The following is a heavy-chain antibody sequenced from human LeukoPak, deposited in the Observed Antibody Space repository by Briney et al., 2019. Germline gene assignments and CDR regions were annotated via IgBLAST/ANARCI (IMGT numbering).Heavy chain of an antibody. J-gene: IGHJ4*02. D-gene: IGHD1-26*01. Sequence: PGGSLRLSCAASGFTFSSYAMSWVRQAPGKGLEWVSAISGSGGSTYYADSVEGRFTISRDNSKNTLYLQMNSLRAEDTAVYYCAKDGRTHSGSYDFDYWGQGTLVTVSS. CDR1: GFTFSSYA. CDR3: AKDGRTHSGSYDFDY. CDR2: ISGSGGST. V-gene: IGHV3-23*01.